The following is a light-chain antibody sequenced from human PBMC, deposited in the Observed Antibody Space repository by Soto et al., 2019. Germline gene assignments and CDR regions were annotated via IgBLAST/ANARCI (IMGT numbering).Light chain of an antibody. Sequence: EIVLTQSPATLSLSPGDRATLSCRASQSVSNYLAWYQQKPGHAPRLLIYDASNRATGIPARLSGSGSGTDFTLTISSIEAEDFAVYYCQQRSNWPTFGQGTKVYIK. J-gene: IGKJ1*01. CDR2: DAS. CDR1: QSVSNY. V-gene: IGKV3-11*01. CDR3: QQRSNWPT.